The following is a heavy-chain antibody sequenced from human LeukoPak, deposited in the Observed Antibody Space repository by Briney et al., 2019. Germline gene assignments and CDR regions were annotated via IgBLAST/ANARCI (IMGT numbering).Heavy chain of an antibody. J-gene: IGHJ4*02. CDR2: IYYSGST. Sequence: SQTLSLTCTVSGGSISSGGYSWSWIRQHPGKGLEWIGYIYYSGSTNYNPSLKSRVTISVDTSKNQFSLKLSSVTAADTAVYYCARGLILDYWGQGTLVTVSS. CDR3: ARGLILDY. V-gene: IGHV4-31*03. CDR1: GGSISSGGYS.